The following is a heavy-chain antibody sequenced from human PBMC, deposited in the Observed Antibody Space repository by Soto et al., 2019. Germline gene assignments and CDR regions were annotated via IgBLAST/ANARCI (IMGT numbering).Heavy chain of an antibody. D-gene: IGHD6-19*01. Sequence: PGGSLRLSCAASGFTFSSYGMHWVRQAPGKGLEWVAVISYDGSNKYYADSVKGRFTISRDNSKNTLYLQMNSLRAEDTAVYYCAKLDPVAGRPVDYWGQGTLVTVSS. CDR1: GFTFSSYG. J-gene: IGHJ4*02. CDR2: ISYDGSNK. CDR3: AKLDPVAGRPVDY. V-gene: IGHV3-30*18.